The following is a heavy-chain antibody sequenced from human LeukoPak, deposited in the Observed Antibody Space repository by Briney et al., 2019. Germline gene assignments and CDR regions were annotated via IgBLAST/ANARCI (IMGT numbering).Heavy chain of an antibody. D-gene: IGHD3-22*01. V-gene: IGHV3-7*01. CDR3: SRDANYYDSSRHYFDAFDI. Sequence: PGGSLRLSCEASGLMFSKYWMTCVRQAPGKGLEWVANIRGDGSVKYLLDSVKGRFSISRDNAKNSLSLEMNNLRAEDTAVYYCSRDANYYDSSRHYFDAFDIWGRGTMVTVSS. J-gene: IGHJ3*02. CDR1: GLMFSKYW. CDR2: IRGDGSVK.